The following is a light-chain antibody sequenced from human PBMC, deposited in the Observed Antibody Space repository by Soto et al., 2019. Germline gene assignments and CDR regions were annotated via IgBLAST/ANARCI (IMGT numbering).Light chain of an antibody. CDR2: DAA. Sequence: VMLSHSAATLSLTQGERATLPCRPSLSVSVYLEWHQQKPGQAPRLLIPDAANRDTGIPARFSGSGSGTEFTLTISSLEPEDFAVYYCQPPNTWPPSIPFGAGGILEI. J-gene: IGKJ5*01. CDR1: LSVSVY. V-gene: IGKV3-11*01. CDR3: QPPNTWPPSIP.